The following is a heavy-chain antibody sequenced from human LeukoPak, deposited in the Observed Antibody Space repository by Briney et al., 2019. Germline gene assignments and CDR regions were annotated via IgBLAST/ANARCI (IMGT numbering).Heavy chain of an antibody. CDR3: ARADTYYDSSGYYPPTVYYFDY. J-gene: IGHJ4*02. CDR1: GGSISSYY. V-gene: IGHV4-59*01. Sequence: PSETLSLTCNVSGGSISSYYWSWIRQPPGKGLEWIGYIYYSGSTNYNPSLKSRVTISVDTSKNQFSLKLSSVTAADTAVYYCARADTYYDSSGYYPPTVYYFDYWGQGTLVTVSS. D-gene: IGHD3-22*01. CDR2: IYYSGST.